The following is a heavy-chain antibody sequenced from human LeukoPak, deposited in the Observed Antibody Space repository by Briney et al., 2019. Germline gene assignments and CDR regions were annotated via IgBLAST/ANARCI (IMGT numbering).Heavy chain of an antibody. J-gene: IGHJ6*03. CDR1: GYTFTSYG. CDR2: INAYSGNT. V-gene: IGHV1-18*01. CDR3: ASTLYFYDSSGYYPCYYMDV. Sequence: ASVKVSCKASGYTFTSYGISWVRQAPGQGREGMGWINAYSGNTDYAQKLQGRVTMTTDTSTRTAYIELSSLRSDDTAVYYCASTLYFYDSSGYYPCYYMDVWGEGATGTDSS. D-gene: IGHD3-22*01.